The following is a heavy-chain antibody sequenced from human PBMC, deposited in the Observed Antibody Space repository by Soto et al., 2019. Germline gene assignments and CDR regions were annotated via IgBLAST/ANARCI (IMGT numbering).Heavy chain of an antibody. Sequence: ASVKVSCKASGYTFTSYGISWVRQAPGQGLEWMGWISAYNGNTNYAQKLQGRVTMTTDTSTSTAYMELRSPRSDDTAVYYCARDRPLYSSSWYPPDYYYYGMDVWGQGTKVTVSS. V-gene: IGHV1-18*01. CDR2: ISAYNGNT. CDR3: ARDRPLYSSSWYPPDYYYYGMDV. CDR1: GYTFTSYG. D-gene: IGHD6-13*01. J-gene: IGHJ6*02.